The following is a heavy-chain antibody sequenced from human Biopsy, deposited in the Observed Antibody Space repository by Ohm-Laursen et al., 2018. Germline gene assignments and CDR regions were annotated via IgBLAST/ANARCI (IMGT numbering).Heavy chain of an antibody. J-gene: IGHJ6*02. CDR1: GYSISTAYY. D-gene: IGHD2/OR15-2a*01. CDR2: IYYSGST. Sequence: TLSLTCSVSGYSISTAYYWGWIRQPPGKGLEWIGYIYYSGSTNYNPSLKSRVTISVDTSKNQFSLRLNSVTAADTAVYYCARATNSTGWPYYYFYGMDVWGQGTTVTVSS. CDR3: ARATNSTGWPYYYFYGMDV. V-gene: IGHV4-59*01.